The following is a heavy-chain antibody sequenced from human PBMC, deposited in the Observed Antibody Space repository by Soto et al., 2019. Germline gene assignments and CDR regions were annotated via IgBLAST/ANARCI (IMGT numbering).Heavy chain of an antibody. V-gene: IGHV1-2*04. CDR3: ARERPTRSPRGSRYYYYYGMDV. D-gene: IGHD3-16*01. CDR1: GYTFTGYY. J-gene: IGHJ6*02. CDR2: INPNSGGT. Sequence: ASVKVSCKASGYTFTGYYMHWVRQAPGQGLEWMGWINPNSGGTNYAQEFQGWVTMTRDTSISTAYMELSRLRSDDTAVYYCARERPTRSPRGSRYYYYYGMDVWGQGTTVTVSS.